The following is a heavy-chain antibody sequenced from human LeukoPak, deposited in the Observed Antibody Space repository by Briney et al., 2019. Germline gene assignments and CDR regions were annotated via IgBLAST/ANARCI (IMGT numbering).Heavy chain of an antibody. J-gene: IGHJ6*02. D-gene: IGHD3-16*01. CDR3: VRGGGLDV. CDR2: INHNGNVN. V-gene: IGHV3-7*03. Sequence: GRSLRLSCAASGFTFSSYGMHWVRQAPGKGLEWVASINHNGNVNYYVDSVKGRFTISRDNAKNSLYLQMSNLRAEDTAVYFCVRGGGLDVWGQGATVTVSS. CDR1: GFTFSSYG.